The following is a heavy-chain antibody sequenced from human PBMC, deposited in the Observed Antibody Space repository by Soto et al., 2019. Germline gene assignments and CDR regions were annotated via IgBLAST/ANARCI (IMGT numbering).Heavy chain of an antibody. CDR2: IIPIFGTA. J-gene: IGHJ6*02. CDR3: ARSPSTTVGSYYYYGMDV. D-gene: IGHD4-17*01. CDR1: GGTFSSYA. Sequence: QVQLVQSGAEVKKPGSSVKVSCKASGGTFSSYAISWVRQAPGQGLEWMGGIIPIFGTANYAQKFQGRVTITADESTSTAYMALSSLRAEDTAVYYCARSPSTTVGSYYYYGMDVWGQGTTVTVSS. V-gene: IGHV1-69*12.